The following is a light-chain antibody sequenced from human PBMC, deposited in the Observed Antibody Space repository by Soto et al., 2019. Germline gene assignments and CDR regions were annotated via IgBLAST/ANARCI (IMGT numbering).Light chain of an antibody. CDR3: QQSYSVPLT. J-gene: IGKJ4*01. CDR1: QNIVNY. CDR2: AAS. V-gene: IGKV1-39*01. Sequence: IQMTQSPSSLSASVGDRVTITCRASQNIVNYLNWYQRKPGKAPNLLIYAASSLQSGVPSRFSGRGSGTNFTLTISSMQPEDFASFYCQQSYSVPLTFGGGTKVAIK.